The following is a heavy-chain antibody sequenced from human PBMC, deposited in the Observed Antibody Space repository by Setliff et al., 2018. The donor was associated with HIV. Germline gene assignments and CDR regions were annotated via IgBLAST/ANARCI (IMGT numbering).Heavy chain of an antibody. CDR1: GPSVSSTDYY. Sequence: SETLSLTCTVSGPSVSSTDYYWGRIRLPPGKGLEWIASIHHSGSTWYNPSLKSRVTISADMSKNQFSLKLFSVTAADTAIYYCARPSFGIGGGSIFDSWGQGTRVTVSS. V-gene: IGHV4-39*01. J-gene: IGHJ4*02. D-gene: IGHD3-3*01. CDR2: IHHSGST. CDR3: ARPSFGIGGGSIFDS.